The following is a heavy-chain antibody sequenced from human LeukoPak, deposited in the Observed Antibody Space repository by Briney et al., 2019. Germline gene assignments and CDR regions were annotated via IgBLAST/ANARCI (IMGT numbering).Heavy chain of an antibody. CDR3: AKDLVTGSLDY. J-gene: IGHJ4*02. D-gene: IGHD3-10*01. CDR1: GFTFSSYS. CDR2: ISNGAGST. V-gene: IGHV3-23*01. Sequence: GGSLRLSCAASGFTFSSYSMNWVRQAPGKGLEWVSSISNGAGSTYYADSVRGRFSISRDNSKNTVSLQMNSLRAEDTAIYYCAKDLVTGSLDYWGQGTLVTVSS.